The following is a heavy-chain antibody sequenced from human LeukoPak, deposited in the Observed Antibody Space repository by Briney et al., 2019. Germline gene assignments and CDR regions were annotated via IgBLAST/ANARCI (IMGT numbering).Heavy chain of an antibody. CDR3: VRVGYSSSWYVDY. D-gene: IGHD6-13*01. CDR1: GFTFSSYR. Sequence: RRSLRLSCAASGFTFSSYRMHWVRQAPGRGLVWVSRINSDGSSTSYADSVKGRFTISRDNAKNTLYLQMNSLRAEDTAVYYCVRVGYSSSWYVDYWGQGTLVTVCS. V-gene: IGHV3-74*01. CDR2: INSDGSST. J-gene: IGHJ4*02.